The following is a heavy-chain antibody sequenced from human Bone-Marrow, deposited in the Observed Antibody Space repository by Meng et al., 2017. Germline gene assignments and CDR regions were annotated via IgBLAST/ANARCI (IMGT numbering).Heavy chain of an antibody. D-gene: IGHD6-13*01. CDR3: ARENQGGIVEGGPTYYFDY. CDR2: IYHSGTT. CDR1: GGSISSSHW. J-gene: IGHJ4*02. V-gene: IGHV4-4*02. Sequence: GQLQESRPGVGEPSGPRSLTCPVSGGSISSSHWWTWVRQSPGRGLEWIGEIYHSGTTNYNPSLKSRVTISVDKSRNLFSLNLSSVTAADTAMYYCARENQGGIVEGGPTYYFDYWGQGALVTVSS.